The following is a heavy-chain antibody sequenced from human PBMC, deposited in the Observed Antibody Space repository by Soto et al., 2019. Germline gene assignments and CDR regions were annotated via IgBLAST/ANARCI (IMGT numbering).Heavy chain of an antibody. D-gene: IGHD1-26*01. Sequence: EVQLLESGGGLVQPGGSLRLSCGASGCTFTSYAMSWVRQAPGKGLEWVSAISGSGGSTYYADSVKGRFTISRDNSKNTLYLQMNSLRAEDTAVYYCAKVGPRWELYHWYFDLWGRGTLVTVSS. CDR3: AKVGPRWELYHWYFDL. CDR2: ISGSGGST. V-gene: IGHV3-23*01. J-gene: IGHJ2*01. CDR1: GCTFTSYA.